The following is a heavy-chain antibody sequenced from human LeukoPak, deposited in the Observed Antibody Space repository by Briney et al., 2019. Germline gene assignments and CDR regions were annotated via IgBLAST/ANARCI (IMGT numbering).Heavy chain of an antibody. CDR2: ISRSGSTK. V-gene: IGHV3-11*01. J-gene: IGHJ4*02. CDR3: AKEDFDY. CDR1: GFTFSDYN. Sequence: GGSLRLSCAASGFTFSDYNMRWIRQAPGKGLEWVSSISRSGSTKYYADSVKGRFTISRDNSKNSLYLQMNSLRAEDTALYYCAKEDFDYWGQGTLVTVSS.